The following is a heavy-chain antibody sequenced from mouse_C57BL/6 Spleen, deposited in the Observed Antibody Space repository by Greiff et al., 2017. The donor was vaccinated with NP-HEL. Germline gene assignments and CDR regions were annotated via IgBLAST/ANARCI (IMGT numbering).Heavy chain of an antibody. CDR2: IFPGSGST. D-gene: IGHD1-1*02. V-gene: IGHV1-75*01. J-gene: IGHJ2*01. CDR3: AREVGRVYFDY. Sequence: QVHVKQSGPELVKPGASVKISCKASGYTFTDYYINWVKQRPGQGLEWIGWIFPGSGSTYYNEKFKGKATLTVDKSSSTAYMLLSSLTSEDSAVYFCAREVGRVYFDYWGQGTTLTVSS. CDR1: GYTFTDYY.